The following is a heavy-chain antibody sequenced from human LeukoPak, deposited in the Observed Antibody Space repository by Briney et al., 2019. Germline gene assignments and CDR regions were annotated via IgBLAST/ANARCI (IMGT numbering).Heavy chain of an antibody. CDR3: ARRGSLGPFDY. CDR1: GGSISSSSYY. J-gene: IGHJ4*02. CDR2: IYYSGST. D-gene: IGHD7-27*01. Sequence: SETLSLTCTVSGGSISSSSYYWGWIRQPPGKGLERIGSIYYSGSTYYNPSLKSRVTISVDTSKNQFTLKLSSVTAADTAVYYCARRGSLGPFDYWGQGTLVTVSS. V-gene: IGHV4-39*01.